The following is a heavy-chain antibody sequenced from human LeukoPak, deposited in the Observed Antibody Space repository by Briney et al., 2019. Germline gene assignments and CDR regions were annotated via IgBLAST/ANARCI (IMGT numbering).Heavy chain of an antibody. D-gene: IGHD3-3*01. CDR2: INPNSGGT. J-gene: IGHJ6*03. Sequence: ASVKVSCKASGYTFTGYYMHWVRQAPGQGLEWMGWINPNSGGTNYAQKFQGRVTMTRDTSITTAYMDLTRLRSDDTAVYYCARGGLIGSYYVDVWGKGTTVTISS. CDR1: GYTFTGYY. V-gene: IGHV1-2*02. CDR3: ARGGLIGSYYVDV.